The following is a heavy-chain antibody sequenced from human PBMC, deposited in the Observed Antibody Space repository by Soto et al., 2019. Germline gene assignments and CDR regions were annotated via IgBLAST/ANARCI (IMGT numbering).Heavy chain of an antibody. Sequence: SETLSLTCAVYGGSFSGYYWSWIRQPPGKGLEWIGEINHSGSTNYNPSLKSRVTISVDTSKNQFSLKLSSVTAADTAVYYCARGQWLVRSNYWGQGTLVTVSS. D-gene: IGHD6-19*01. V-gene: IGHV4-34*01. CDR3: ARGQWLVRSNY. CDR2: INHSGST. J-gene: IGHJ4*02. CDR1: GGSFSGYY.